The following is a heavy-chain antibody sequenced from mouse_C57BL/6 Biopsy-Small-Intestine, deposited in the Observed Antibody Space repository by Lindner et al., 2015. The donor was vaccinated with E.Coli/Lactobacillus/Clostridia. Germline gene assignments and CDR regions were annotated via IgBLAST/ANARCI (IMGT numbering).Heavy chain of an antibody. CDR2: IYPGDGDT. CDR3: VRGTRLDY. V-gene: IGHV1-80*01. D-gene: IGHD2-14*01. CDR1: GYAFSRYW. J-gene: IGHJ2*01. Sequence: VQLQESGAELVKPGASVKISCKASGYAFSRYWMNWVKQRPGKGLEWIGQIYPGDGDTNYNGKFKGKATLTADQSSSTAYMQLSSLTSEDSAVYFCVRGTRLDYWGQGTTLTVSA.